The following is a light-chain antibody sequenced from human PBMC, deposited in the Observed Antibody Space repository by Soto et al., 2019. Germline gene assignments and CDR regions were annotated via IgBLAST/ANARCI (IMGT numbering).Light chain of an antibody. Sequence: EIVMTQSPATLSVCPGERATLSCRASQSVSTNLAWYQQKPGQSPRLLIYGASTRATGIPARFSGSGSETEFTLTISSLQSEDFAVYYCQQYTNWPPYTFGQGTNLEIK. CDR1: QSVSTN. V-gene: IGKV3-15*01. CDR2: GAS. J-gene: IGKJ2*01. CDR3: QQYTNWPPYT.